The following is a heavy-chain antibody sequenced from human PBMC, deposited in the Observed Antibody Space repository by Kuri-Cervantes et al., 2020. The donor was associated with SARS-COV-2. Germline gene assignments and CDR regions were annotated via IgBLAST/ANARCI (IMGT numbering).Heavy chain of an antibody. Sequence: ASVKVSCKASGYTFTSYDINWVRQATGQGLEWMGWMNPNSGNTGYAQKFQGRVTMTEDTSTDTAYMELSSLRSEDTAVYYCATDRPRGTVTTWNYYYGMDVWGQETTVTVSS. D-gene: IGHD4-17*01. J-gene: IGHJ6*02. CDR2: MNPNSGNT. CDR1: GYTFTSYD. V-gene: IGHV1-8*01. CDR3: ATDRPRGTVTTWNYYYGMDV.